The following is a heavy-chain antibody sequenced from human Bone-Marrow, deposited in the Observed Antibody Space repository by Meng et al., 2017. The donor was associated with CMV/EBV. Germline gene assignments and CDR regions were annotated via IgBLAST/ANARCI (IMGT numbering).Heavy chain of an antibody. CDR2: ISSSSSYI. Sequence: GESLKISCAASGFTFSSYSMNWVRQAPGKGLEWVSSISSSSSYIYYADSVKGRFTISRDNAKNSLYLQMNSLRAEDTAVYYCARERVGVDTAMEDYWGQGTRVTVYS. CDR3: ARERVGVDTAMEDY. D-gene: IGHD5-18*01. V-gene: IGHV3-21*01. CDR1: GFTFSSYS. J-gene: IGHJ4*02.